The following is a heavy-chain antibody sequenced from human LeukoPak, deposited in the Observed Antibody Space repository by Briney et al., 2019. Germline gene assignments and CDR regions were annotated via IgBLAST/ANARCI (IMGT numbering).Heavy chain of an antibody. CDR1: GYTFTSYG. D-gene: IGHD3-3*01. J-gene: IGHJ6*02. CDR2: ISAYNGNT. Sequence: ASVKVSRKASGYTFTSYGISWVRQAPGQGLEWMGWISAYNGNTNYAQKLQGRVTMTTDTSTSTAYMELRSLRSDDTAVYYCARDTDFWSGYYPGVSSNYYGMDVWGQGTTVTVSS. CDR3: ARDTDFWSGYYPGVSSNYYGMDV. V-gene: IGHV1-18*01.